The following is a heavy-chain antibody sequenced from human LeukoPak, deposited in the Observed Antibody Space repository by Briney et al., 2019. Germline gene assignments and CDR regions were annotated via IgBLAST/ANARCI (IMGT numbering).Heavy chain of an antibody. CDR1: GFTFNNYA. Sequence: PGGSLRLSCAASGFTFNNYAMSWVRQAPGKGLEWVSSISGSGTSTYYADSVKGRFTISRDNSKNTLYLQMNSLRAEDTAVYYCAKDLRSTLWLPYWGQGTLVTVSS. V-gene: IGHV3-23*01. D-gene: IGHD3-10*01. CDR3: AKDLRSTLWLPY. CDR2: ISGSGTST. J-gene: IGHJ4*02.